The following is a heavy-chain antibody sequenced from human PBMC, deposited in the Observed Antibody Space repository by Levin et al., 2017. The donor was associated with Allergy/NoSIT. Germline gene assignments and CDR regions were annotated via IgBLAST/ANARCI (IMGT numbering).Heavy chain of an antibody. V-gene: IGHV4-30-4*01. Sequence: PSETLSLTCTVSGGSISSGDYYWSWIRQPPGKGLEWIGYIYYSGSTYYNPSLKSRVTISVDTSKNQFSLKLSSVTAADTAVYYCARGLLITMVRGVTPDPDYWGQGTLVTVSS. CDR1: GGSISSGDYY. D-gene: IGHD3-10*01. J-gene: IGHJ4*02. CDR3: ARGLLITMVRGVTPDPDY. CDR2: IYYSGST.